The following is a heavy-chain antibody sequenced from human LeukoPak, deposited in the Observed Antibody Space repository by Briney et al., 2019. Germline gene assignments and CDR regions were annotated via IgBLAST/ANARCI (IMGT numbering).Heavy chain of an antibody. CDR2: IYSGGST. CDR1: GFTVSSNY. Sequence: GGSLRLSCAASGFTVSSNYMSWVRQAPGKGLEWVSVIYSGGSTYYADSVKGRFTISRDNAKNSLYLQMNSLRAEDTAVYYCARRGSYSEFDYWGQGTLVTVSS. V-gene: IGHV3-66*04. D-gene: IGHD1-26*01. J-gene: IGHJ4*02. CDR3: ARRGSYSEFDY.